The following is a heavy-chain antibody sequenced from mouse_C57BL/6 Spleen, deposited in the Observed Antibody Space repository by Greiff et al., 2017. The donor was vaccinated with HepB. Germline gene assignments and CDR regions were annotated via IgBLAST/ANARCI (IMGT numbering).Heavy chain of an antibody. J-gene: IGHJ2*01. D-gene: IGHD1-1*01. Sequence: EVKLQQSGTMLARPGASVKMSCKTSGYTFTSYWMHWVKQRPGQGLEWIGAIYPGNSDTSYNQKFKGKAKLTAVTSASTAYMGRSSLTNEDSAVYYCTRAYYCGSSYGGSDWGQGTTLTVSS. CDR1: GYTFTSYW. CDR2: IYPGNSDT. V-gene: IGHV1-5*01. CDR3: TRAYYCGSSYGGSD.